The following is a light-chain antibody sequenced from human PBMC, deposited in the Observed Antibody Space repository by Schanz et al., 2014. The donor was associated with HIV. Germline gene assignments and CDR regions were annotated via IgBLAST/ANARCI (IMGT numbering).Light chain of an antibody. CDR1: QSVDRW. CDR2: RAS. J-gene: IGKJ2*01. Sequence: DIQMTQSPSNLSASVGDRVTITCRASQSVDRWLAWYQQKPGRAPKLLIYRASNLETGVPSRFSGSGSGTEFTLTISSLQPDDLATYYCQQYNTNSYTFGPGTKLDLK. V-gene: IGKV1-5*03. CDR3: QQYNTNSYT.